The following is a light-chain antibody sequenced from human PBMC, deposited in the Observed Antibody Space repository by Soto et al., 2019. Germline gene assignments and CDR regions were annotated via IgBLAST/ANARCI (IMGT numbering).Light chain of an antibody. CDR2: WAS. Sequence: DIVITQSPDSLVVSLGERATINCKSSQSVLDTSNKKNYLGWYQQKPGQSPQLLIYWASTRESGVPDRVSGSGSGTDFTLTIRSLQADDVAVYDCQQYYIKPKTFGKGTNVEVK. CDR3: QQYYIKPKT. J-gene: IGKJ1*01. V-gene: IGKV4-1*01. CDR1: QSVLDTSNKKNY.